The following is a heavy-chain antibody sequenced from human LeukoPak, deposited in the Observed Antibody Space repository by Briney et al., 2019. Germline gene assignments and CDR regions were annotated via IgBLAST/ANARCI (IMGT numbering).Heavy chain of an antibody. CDR1: GGSISSGDDY. Sequence: SQTLSVTCTVSGGSISSGDDYWSWIRQPPGKGLEWIGYIYYSGSTYYNPSLKSRVTISVDTSKNQFSLKLSSVTAADTAVYYCARVAYYDFWSGYYIDYWGQGTLVTVSS. D-gene: IGHD3-3*01. V-gene: IGHV4-30-4*08. CDR2: IYYSGST. CDR3: ARVAYYDFWSGYYIDY. J-gene: IGHJ4*02.